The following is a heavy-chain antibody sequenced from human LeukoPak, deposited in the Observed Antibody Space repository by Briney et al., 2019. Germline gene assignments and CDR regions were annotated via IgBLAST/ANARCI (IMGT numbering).Heavy chain of an antibody. J-gene: IGHJ4*02. V-gene: IGHV1-46*01. CDR1: GYTFTSYG. CDR3: ARAHTEHTVTVYYFDY. D-gene: IGHD4-17*01. Sequence: GASVKVSCKTSGYTFTSYGVSWVRQAPGQGLEWMRLINPSGGSTSYAQKFQGRVTMTRDTSTSTVYMELSSLRSEDTAVYYCARAHTEHTVTVYYFDYWGQGTLVTVSS. CDR2: INPSGGST.